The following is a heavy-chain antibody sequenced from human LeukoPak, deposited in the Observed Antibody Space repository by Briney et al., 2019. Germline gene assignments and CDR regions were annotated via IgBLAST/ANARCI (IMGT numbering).Heavy chain of an antibody. D-gene: IGHD3-3*01. Sequence: GASVKVSCKASGYTFTGYYMHWVRQAPGQGLEWMGWINPNSGGTNYAQKFQGRVTMTRDTSISTAYMELSRLRSDDTAVYYCARDRRPDYDFWSGYSHDAFDIWGQGTMVTVSS. CDR1: GYTFTGYY. CDR3: ARDRRPDYDFWSGYSHDAFDI. V-gene: IGHV1-2*02. J-gene: IGHJ3*02. CDR2: INPNSGGT.